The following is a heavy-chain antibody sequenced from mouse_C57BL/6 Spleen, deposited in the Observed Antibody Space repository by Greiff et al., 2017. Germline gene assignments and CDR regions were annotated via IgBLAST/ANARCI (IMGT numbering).Heavy chain of an antibody. CDR1: GYTFTSYW. V-gene: IGHV1-52*01. Sequence: QVQLQQSGAELVRPGSSVKLSCKASGYTFTSYWLHWVKQRPIQGLEWIGNIDPSDSETHYNHKVQDKATLTVDKSSSTAYMQLSSRTSEDSAVYYCAGEYGSSRGYFDYWGQGTTLTVSS. J-gene: IGHJ2*01. CDR3: AGEYGSSRGYFDY. D-gene: IGHD1-1*01. CDR2: IDPSDSET.